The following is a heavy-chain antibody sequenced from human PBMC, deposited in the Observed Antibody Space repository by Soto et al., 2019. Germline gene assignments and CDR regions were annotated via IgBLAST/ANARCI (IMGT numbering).Heavy chain of an antibody. CDR3: VSDRGYGHASVPYS. Sequence: QAQLVESGGGVVQPGRSLRLSCAASGFTFSSYGMHWVRQAPGTGLEWVAVISYDGGLQHYADSVKGRFTISRDNSQNMVLLQMNSLRAEDTPVYYCVSDRGYGHASVPYSWGQGTLVSVSS. CDR1: GFTFSSYG. V-gene: IGHV3-30*03. J-gene: IGHJ4*02. D-gene: IGHD5-18*01. CDR2: ISYDGGLQ.